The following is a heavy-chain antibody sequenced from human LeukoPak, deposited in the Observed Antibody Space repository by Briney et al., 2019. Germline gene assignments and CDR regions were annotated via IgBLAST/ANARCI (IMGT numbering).Heavy chain of an antibody. J-gene: IGHJ4*02. D-gene: IGHD4-23*01. CDR2: INPSGGST. Sequence: ASVKVSCKASGYTFTSYYMHWVRQAPGQGLEWMGIINPSGGSTSYAQKFQGRVTMTRDTSTSTVYMELSSLRSEDTAVCYCARASTVVTPLAYWGQGTLVTVSS. CDR3: ARASTVVTPLAY. CDR1: GYTFTSYY. V-gene: IGHV1-46*01.